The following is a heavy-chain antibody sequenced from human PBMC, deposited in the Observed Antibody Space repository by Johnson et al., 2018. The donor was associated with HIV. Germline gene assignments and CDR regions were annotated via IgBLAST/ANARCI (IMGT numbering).Heavy chain of an antibody. CDR2: ISSNGGST. Sequence: VQLVESGGGLVQPGGSLRLSCAASGFTFSSYAMHWVRQAPGKGLEYVSAISSNGGSTYYANSVKGRFTISRDNSKNTLYLHMNSLRAEDTAVYYCSKDGYNFYLDIWGQGTMVTVSS. V-gene: IGHV3-64*01. J-gene: IGHJ3*02. CDR3: SKDGYNFYLDI. D-gene: IGHD5-24*01. CDR1: GFTFSSYA.